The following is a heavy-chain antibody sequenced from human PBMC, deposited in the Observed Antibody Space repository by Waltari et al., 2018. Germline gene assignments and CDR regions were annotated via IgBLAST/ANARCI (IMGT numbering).Heavy chain of an antibody. Sequence: QVQLQQWGAGLLKPSETLSLTCAVYGGSFSGYYWNWTRQPPGKGLEWIGEINHFGSTNYNPSLKSRVTISADTSKNQFSLSLSSVTAADTAVYYCATGPPEMIAAPGDNWFDPWGQGTLVTVSS. J-gene: IGHJ5*02. V-gene: IGHV4-34*01. D-gene: IGHD6-6*01. CDR2: INHFGST. CDR1: GGSFSGYY. CDR3: ATGPPEMIAAPGDNWFDP.